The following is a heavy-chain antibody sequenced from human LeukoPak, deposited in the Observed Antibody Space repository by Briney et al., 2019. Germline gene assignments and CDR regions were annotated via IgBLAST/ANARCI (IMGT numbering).Heavy chain of an antibody. CDR3: ARDGCSSTSRYTILNWFDP. Sequence: GASVKVSCKASGYTFTSYYMHWVRQAPGQGLEWMGIINPSGGSTSYAQKFQGRVTMTRDMSTSTVYMELSSLRSEDTAVYYCARDGCSSTSRYTILNWFDPWGQGTLVTVSS. V-gene: IGHV1-46*01. CDR2: INPSGGST. D-gene: IGHD2-2*01. CDR1: GYTFTSYY. J-gene: IGHJ5*02.